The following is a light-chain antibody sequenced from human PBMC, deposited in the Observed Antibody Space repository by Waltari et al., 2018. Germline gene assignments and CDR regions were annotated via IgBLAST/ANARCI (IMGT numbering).Light chain of an antibody. V-gene: IGLV1-36*01. CDR3: AAWDDSLNGWL. CDR2: YDD. J-gene: IGLJ3*02. CDR1: RSTIGHHA. Sequence: QSVLTQPPSVSEAPRQRVTISCSGSRSTIGHHAVNWYQQLPGKAPKLLIYYDDLLSSGVSDRFSGSKSGTSASLAISGLQSEDEADYYCAAWDDSLNGWLFGGGTKLTVL.